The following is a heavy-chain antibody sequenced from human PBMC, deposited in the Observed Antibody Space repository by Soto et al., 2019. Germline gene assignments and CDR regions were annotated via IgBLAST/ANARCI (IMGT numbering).Heavy chain of an antibody. D-gene: IGHD1-26*01. V-gene: IGHV1-18*01. CDR1: GYSFNIYG. CDR3: ARLGKLLAGFDI. CDR2: ISGYNANT. Sequence: QVQLVQSGAEVKKPGASVKVSCKASGYSFNIYGISWVRQAPGQGHEWMGWISGYNANTNYAQEVQGRVTLTTDTSTSKAYMELSSLRSDDTAVYYCARLGKLLAGFDILGQGTMVNVSS. J-gene: IGHJ3*02.